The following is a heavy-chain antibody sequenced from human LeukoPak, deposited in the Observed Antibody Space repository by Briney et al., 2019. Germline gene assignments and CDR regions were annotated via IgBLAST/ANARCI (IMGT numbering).Heavy chain of an antibody. J-gene: IGHJ6*02. Sequence: GGSPRLSCAASGFTFDDYAMHWVRQAPGKGLEWVSGISWNSGSIGYADSVKGRFTISRDNAKNSLYLQMNSLRAEDTALYYCAKAGSSTSAADHYYYYGMDVWGQGTTVTVSS. CDR2: ISWNSGSI. D-gene: IGHD2-2*01. V-gene: IGHV3-9*01. CDR1: GFTFDDYA. CDR3: AKAGSSTSAADHYYYYGMDV.